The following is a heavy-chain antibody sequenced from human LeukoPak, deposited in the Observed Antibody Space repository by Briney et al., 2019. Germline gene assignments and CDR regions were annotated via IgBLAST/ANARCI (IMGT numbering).Heavy chain of an antibody. CDR2: VTHDGTNA. D-gene: IGHD2-15*01. J-gene: IGHJ4*01. V-gene: IGHV3-30*02. CDR3: AKDASWVARGDYFDH. Sequence: PGGSLRLSCEASGFTFNTYGMHWVRQPPGKGLEWVTFVTHDGTNAFYADSVKGRLTISRDNSKNTVFLQMDSLRPADTAVYYCAKDASWVARGDYFDHWGHGTLVTVSS. CDR1: GFTFNTYG.